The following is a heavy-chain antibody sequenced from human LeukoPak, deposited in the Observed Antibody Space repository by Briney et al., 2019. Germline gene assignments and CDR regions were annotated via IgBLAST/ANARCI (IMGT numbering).Heavy chain of an antibody. D-gene: IGHD3-10*01. J-gene: IGHJ4*02. CDR3: ARDPSAFGELSKIADY. CDR1: GFTFDDYG. Sequence: RTGGSLRLSCAASGFTFDDYGMSWVRQAPGKGLEWVSGINWNGGSTGYADSVKGRFTISRDNAKNSLYLQMNSLRAEDTAVYYCARDPSAFGELSKIADYWGQGTLVTVSS. V-gene: IGHV3-20*04. CDR2: INWNGGST.